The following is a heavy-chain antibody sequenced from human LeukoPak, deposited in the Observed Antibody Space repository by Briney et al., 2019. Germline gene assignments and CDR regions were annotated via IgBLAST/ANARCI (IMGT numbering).Heavy chain of an antibody. CDR1: GGCISSGDYY. J-gene: IGHJ4*02. Sequence: SQTLSLTRTGSGGCISSGDYYWSWIRQPPGKGLEWIGYIYYSGSTNYNPSLKSRAIISVDTSKNQFSLKLSSVTAADTAVYYCARSVGSERDFDYWGQGTLVTVSS. D-gene: IGHD1-26*01. CDR3: ARSVGSERDFDY. CDR2: IYYSGST. V-gene: IGHV4-61*08.